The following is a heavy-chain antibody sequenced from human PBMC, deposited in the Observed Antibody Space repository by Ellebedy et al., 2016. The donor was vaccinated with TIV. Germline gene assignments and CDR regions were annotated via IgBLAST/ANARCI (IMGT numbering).Heavy chain of an antibody. CDR2: IVVGSGNT. Sequence: AASVKVSCKPSGFTFSDSSVQWVRQARGQRPEWIGWIVVGSGNTNYAQNFQERVTITRDMSTSTAYMELSSLRSEDTAVYYCAAGFTIAVAGSIWGQGTVVTVSS. CDR3: AAGFTIAVAGSI. J-gene: IGHJ3*02. D-gene: IGHD6-19*01. CDR1: GFTFSDSS. V-gene: IGHV1-58*01.